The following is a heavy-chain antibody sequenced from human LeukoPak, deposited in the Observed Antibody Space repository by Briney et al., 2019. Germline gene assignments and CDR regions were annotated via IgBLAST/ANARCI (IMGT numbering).Heavy chain of an antibody. CDR3: ARELMVPRFSFDY. V-gene: IGHV4-4*07. CDR2: IYTSGST. J-gene: IGHJ4*02. D-gene: IGHD2-8*01. Sequence: SEPLSLTCTVSGGSISSYYWSWIRQPAGKGLEWIGRIYTSGSTNYNPSRKTRVTMSVDTSKKHFSLKLSSVTAADTALYYCARELMVPRFSFDYWGQGTLVTVSS. CDR1: GGSISSYY.